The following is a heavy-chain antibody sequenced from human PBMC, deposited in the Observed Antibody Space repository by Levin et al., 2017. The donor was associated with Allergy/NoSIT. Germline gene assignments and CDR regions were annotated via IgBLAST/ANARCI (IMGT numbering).Heavy chain of an antibody. CDR1: GGSISSYY. V-gene: IGHV4-59*01. D-gene: IGHD1-1*01. CDR2: IYYSGST. J-gene: IGHJ2*01. Sequence: SETLSLTCTVSGGSISSYYWSWIRQPPGKGLEWIGYIYYSGSTNYNPSLKSRVTISVDTSKNQFSLKLSSVTAADTAVYYCARALLQLERRYWYFDLWGRGTLVTVSS. CDR3: ARALLQLERRYWYFDL.